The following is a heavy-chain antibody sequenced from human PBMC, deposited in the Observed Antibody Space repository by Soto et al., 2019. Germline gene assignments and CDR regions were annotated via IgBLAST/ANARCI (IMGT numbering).Heavy chain of an antibody. J-gene: IGHJ4*02. CDR3: ASDHAGSGWCRFDY. CDR1: GYTFTRYS. CDR2: ISAYNGDT. V-gene: IGHV1-18*01. Sequence: QVQLVQSGAEVKKPGASVKVSCKTSGYTFTRYSISWVRQAPGQGLEWMGWISAYNGDTNYAQNLQGRVTMTTDAPTSTADMDLRSLRCDDTARYYCASDHAGSGWCRFDYWGQGTLVTVSS. D-gene: IGHD6-19*01.